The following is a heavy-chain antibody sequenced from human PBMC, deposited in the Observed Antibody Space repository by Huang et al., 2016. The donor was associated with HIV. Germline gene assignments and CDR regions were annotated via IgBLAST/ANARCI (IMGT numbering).Heavy chain of an antibody. CDR2: SYPGDCDT. J-gene: IGHJ4*02. V-gene: IGHV5-51*01. D-gene: IGHD3-10*01. CDR3: ARQGLWLPPTDPFDY. Sequence: EVHLVQSGAEVKEPGESLKISCQASGYNFDSYWIGWVRQMPGQGLEWVGVSYPGDCDTSNDPSFQVQFTISAEQSINTAYLQWSSLKASDTAIYFCARQGLWLPPTDPFDYWGQGTPVTVSA. CDR1: GYNFDSYW.